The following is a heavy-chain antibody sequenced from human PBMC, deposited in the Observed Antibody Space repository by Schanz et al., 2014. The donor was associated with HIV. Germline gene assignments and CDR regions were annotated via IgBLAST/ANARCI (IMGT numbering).Heavy chain of an antibody. CDR2: INPNSGGT. Sequence: QVQLVQSGAAVKKPGASVKVSCKASGYTFIGYYMHWVRQAPGQGLEWMGWINPNSGGTNYAQKFQGRVTMTTDTSTSTAYMELRSLKSDDTAVYYCARDDSYGLFDYWGQGTLVIVSS. V-gene: IGHV1-2*02. CDR1: GYTFIGYY. CDR3: ARDDSYGLFDY. D-gene: IGHD5-18*01. J-gene: IGHJ4*02.